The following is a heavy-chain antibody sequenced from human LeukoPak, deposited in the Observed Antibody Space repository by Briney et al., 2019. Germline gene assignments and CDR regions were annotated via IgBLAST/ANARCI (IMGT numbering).Heavy chain of an antibody. V-gene: IGHV4-59*08. CDR2: IYYSGST. J-gene: IGHJ4*02. CDR1: GGSISSYY. D-gene: IGHD6-13*01. Sequence: PSETLSLTCTVSGGSISSYYWSWIRQPPGKGLEWIGYIYYSGSTNYNPSLKSRVTISVDTSKNQFSLKLSSVTAADTAVYYCARYSSSFFYYFDYWGQGTLVTVSS. CDR3: ARYSSSFFYYFDY.